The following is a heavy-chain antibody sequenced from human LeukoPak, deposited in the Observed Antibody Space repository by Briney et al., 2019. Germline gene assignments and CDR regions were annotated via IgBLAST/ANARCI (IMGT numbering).Heavy chain of an antibody. CDR2: INHSGST. V-gene: IGHV4-34*01. Sequence: SETLSLTCTVSGGSISSHYWSWIRQPPGKGLEWIGEINHSGSTNYNPSLKSRVTISVDTSKNQFSLKLSSVTAADTAVYYCARAPIAAPIDYWGQGTLVTVSS. CDR3: ARAPIAAPIDY. D-gene: IGHD6-13*01. CDR1: GGSISSHY. J-gene: IGHJ4*02.